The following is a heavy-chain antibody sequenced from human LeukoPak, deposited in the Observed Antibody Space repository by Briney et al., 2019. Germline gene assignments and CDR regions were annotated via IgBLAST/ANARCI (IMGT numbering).Heavy chain of an antibody. V-gene: IGHV3-30-3*01. Sequence: GGSLRLSCVASGFSFSSHAMHWVRQAPGKGLEWVTVISSDGDKTYYEDSVKGRFTIYRDNSKNTLHLLMNSVTPDDTAVYFCARVLRGYEFLPDYWGQGTLVTVSS. CDR3: ARVLRGYEFLPDY. D-gene: IGHD5-12*01. J-gene: IGHJ4*02. CDR1: GFSFSSHA. CDR2: ISSDGDKT.